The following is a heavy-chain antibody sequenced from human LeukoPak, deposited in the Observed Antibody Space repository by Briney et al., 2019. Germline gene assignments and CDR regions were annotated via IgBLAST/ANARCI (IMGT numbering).Heavy chain of an antibody. CDR3: AKAKQWRFDY. CDR1: GFTFSSYA. J-gene: IGHJ4*02. D-gene: IGHD6-19*01. CDR2: ISYDGSNK. Sequence: GRSLRLSCAASGFTFSSYAMHWVRQAPGKGLEWVAVISYDGSNKYYADSVKGRFTISRDNSKNTLYLQMNSLRAEDTAVYYCAKAKQWRFDYWGQGTLVTVSS. V-gene: IGHV3-30-3*01.